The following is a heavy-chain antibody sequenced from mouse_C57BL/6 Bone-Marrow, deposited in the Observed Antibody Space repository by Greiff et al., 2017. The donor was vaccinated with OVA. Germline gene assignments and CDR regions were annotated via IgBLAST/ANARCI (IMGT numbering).Heavy chain of an antibody. CDR1: GYAFSSSW. V-gene: IGHV1-82*01. Sequence: VQGVESGPELVKPGASVKISCKASGYAFSSSWMNWVKQRPGKGLEWIGRIYPGVGDTNYNGKFKGKATLTADKSSSTAYMQLSSLTSEDSAVYFCARAGTHWYFDVWGTGTTVTVSS. CDR3: ARAGTHWYFDV. CDR2: IYPGVGDT. J-gene: IGHJ1*03. D-gene: IGHD4-1*01.